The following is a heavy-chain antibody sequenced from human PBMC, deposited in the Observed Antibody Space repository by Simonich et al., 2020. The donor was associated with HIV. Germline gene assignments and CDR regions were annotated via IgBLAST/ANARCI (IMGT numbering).Heavy chain of an antibody. CDR1: GFTFSTYA. CDR3: ARGGWELYGGAFDI. CDR2: ISGSGSST. D-gene: IGHD1-26*01. Sequence: EVQLVESGGGLVKPGGSLRLSCAASGFTFSTYAMTWVRQARGKGLGGVSAISGSGSSTYYADSVKGRFTISRDNSKNMLYLQMNSLRAEDTGVYYCARGGWELYGGAFDIWGQGTMVTVSS. J-gene: IGHJ3*02. V-gene: IGHV3-23*04.